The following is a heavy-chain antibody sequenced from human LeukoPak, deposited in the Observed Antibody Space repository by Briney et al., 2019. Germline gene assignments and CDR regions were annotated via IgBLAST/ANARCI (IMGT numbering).Heavy chain of an antibody. D-gene: IGHD2-2*01. Sequence: ASVKVSCKASGYTFTSYGISWVRQAPGQGLEWMGWISAYNGNTNYAQKLQGRVTMTTDTSTSTAYMELRSLRSDDTAVYYCAREGVGSTSRWAWSNVGYYYYYYMDVWGKGTTVTVSS. CDR2: ISAYNGNT. J-gene: IGHJ6*03. CDR1: GYTFTSYG. CDR3: AREGVGSTSRWAWSNVGYYYYYYMDV. V-gene: IGHV1-18*01.